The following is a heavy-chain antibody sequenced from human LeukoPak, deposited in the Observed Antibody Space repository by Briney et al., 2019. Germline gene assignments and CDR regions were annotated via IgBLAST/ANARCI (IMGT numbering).Heavy chain of an antibody. J-gene: IGHJ4*02. CDR1: GGSISSSSYY. D-gene: IGHD3-16*02. CDR3: ARGPQVYDYVWGSYRFDY. CDR2: IYYSGAT. V-gene: IGHV4-39*07. Sequence: SSETLSLTCTVSGGSISSSSYYWGWIRQPLGKGLEWIGNIYYSGATYYNASLKSRVTISIDTSTNQFSLKLSSVTAADTAVYYCARGPQVYDYVWGSYRFDYWGQGTLVTVSS.